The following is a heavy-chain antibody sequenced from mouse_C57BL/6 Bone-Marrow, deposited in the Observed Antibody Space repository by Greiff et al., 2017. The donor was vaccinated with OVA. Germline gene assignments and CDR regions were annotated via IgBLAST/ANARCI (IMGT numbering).Heavy chain of an antibody. J-gene: IGHJ2*01. Sequence: QVQLQQPGAELVKPGASVKLSCTASGYTFTSYWMPWVKQRPGRGLEWIGRIDPNSGGTKYIEKFKSKATLSVDKPSSTLYMQLSSLTSEDAAVYYYAGSGGGLDYWGQGTTLTVSA. CDR2: IDPNSGGT. CDR1: GYTFTSYW. CDR3: AGSGGGLDY. V-gene: IGHV1-72*01. D-gene: IGHD1-1*02.